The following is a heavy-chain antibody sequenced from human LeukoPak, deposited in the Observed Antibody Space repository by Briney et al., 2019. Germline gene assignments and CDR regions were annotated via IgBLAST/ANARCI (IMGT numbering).Heavy chain of an antibody. Sequence: GGSLRLSCAASGFTFRNFAMSWVRQAPGKGLEWVSHITNNADATYYTDSVKGRFTVSRDNSNNILYLQLDSLRAEDAAVYYCAKDFWSGNYQSGGLDVWAQGSTVTVSS. CDR2: ITNNADAT. D-gene: IGHD3-3*01. CDR1: GFTFRNFA. J-gene: IGHJ6*02. CDR3: AKDFWSGNYQSGGLDV. V-gene: IGHV3-23*01.